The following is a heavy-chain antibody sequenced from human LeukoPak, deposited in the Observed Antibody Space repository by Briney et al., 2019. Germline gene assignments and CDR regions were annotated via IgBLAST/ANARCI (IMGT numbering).Heavy chain of an antibody. J-gene: IGHJ3*02. CDR2: INPNSGGT. V-gene: IGHV1-2*06. D-gene: IGHD5-12*01. Sequence: ASVKVSCKASGYTFTGYYMHWVRQAPGQGLEWMGRINPNSGGTNYAQKFQGRVTMTRDTSISTAYMELSRLRSDDTAVHYCARETSGYDAFDIWGQGTMVTVSS. CDR3: ARETSGYDAFDI. CDR1: GYTFTGYY.